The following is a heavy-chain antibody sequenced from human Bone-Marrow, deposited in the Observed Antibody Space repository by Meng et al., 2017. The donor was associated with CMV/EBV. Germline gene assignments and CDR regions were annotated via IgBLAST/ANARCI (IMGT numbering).Heavy chain of an antibody. D-gene: IGHD3-3*01. V-gene: IGHV3-11*04. CDR3: ARDLDTIFRYGMDV. Sequence: GESLKISCAASGFTFSDYYMSWIRQAPGKGLEWVSYISSSGSTIYYADSVKGRFTISRDNAKNSLYLQMNSLRAEDTAVYYCARDLDTIFRYGMDVWGQGTTVPVSS. CDR1: GFTFSDYY. CDR2: ISSSGSTI. J-gene: IGHJ6*02.